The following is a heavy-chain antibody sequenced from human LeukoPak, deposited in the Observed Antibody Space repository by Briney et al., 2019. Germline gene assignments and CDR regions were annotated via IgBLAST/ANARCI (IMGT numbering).Heavy chain of an antibody. D-gene: IGHD1-26*01. V-gene: IGHV3-23*01. CDR2: ISGSGGST. J-gene: IGHJ4*02. CDR3: AKADRYSGSYFSDY. CDR1: GFTFSSYA. Sequence: PGGSLRLSCAASGFTFSSYAMSWVRQAPGKGLEWVSAISGSGGSTYYADSVKGRFTISRDNSKNTLYLQMNSLRAEDTAVYYRAKADRYSGSYFSDYWGQGTLVTVSS.